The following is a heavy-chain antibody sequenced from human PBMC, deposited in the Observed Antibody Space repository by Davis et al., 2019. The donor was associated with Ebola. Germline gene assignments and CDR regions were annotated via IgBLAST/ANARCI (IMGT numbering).Heavy chain of an antibody. D-gene: IGHD2-15*01. CDR2: LYSGGST. V-gene: IGHV3-53*01. J-gene: IGHJ4*02. CDR3: AKADCSGGSCYGIDY. CDR1: GFTVSSNY. Sequence: GESLKISCATSGFTVSSNYMSWVRQAPGRGLEWVSVLYSGGSTYFADSVKGRFTISRDNSKNTLYLQMNSLIAEDTAVYYCAKADCSGGSCYGIDYWGQGTLVTVSS.